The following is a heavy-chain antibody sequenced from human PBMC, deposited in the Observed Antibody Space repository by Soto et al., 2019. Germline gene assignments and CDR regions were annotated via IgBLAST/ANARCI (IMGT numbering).Heavy chain of an antibody. CDR3: ARAHYGDYGYGMDV. CDR1: GGSISSGGYS. D-gene: IGHD4-17*01. J-gene: IGHJ6*02. CDR2: IYHSGST. Sequence: SETLSLTCTVSGGSISSGGYSWSWIRQPPRKSIEWIGYIYHSGSTYYNPSLKSRVTISVDRSKNQFSLKLSSVTAADTAVYYCARAHYGDYGYGMDVWGQGTTVTVSS. V-gene: IGHV4-30-2*01.